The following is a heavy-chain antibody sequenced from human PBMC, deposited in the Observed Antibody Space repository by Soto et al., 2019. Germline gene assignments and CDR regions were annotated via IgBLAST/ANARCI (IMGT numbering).Heavy chain of an antibody. CDR3: ARDLEGWERPSCFDY. D-gene: IGHD1-26*01. CDR1: GFTFSTYN. J-gene: IGHJ4*02. Sequence: EVQLVESRGGWVQPGGSLRLSCAASGFTFSTYNMNWVRQAPGKGLEWISYISGNSRTIYYADSVKSRFTISSDTAKSSLYLQMNSLRDEDTAVYYCARDLEGWERPSCFDYSGQGTLVTVSS. CDR2: ISGNSRTI. V-gene: IGHV3-48*02.